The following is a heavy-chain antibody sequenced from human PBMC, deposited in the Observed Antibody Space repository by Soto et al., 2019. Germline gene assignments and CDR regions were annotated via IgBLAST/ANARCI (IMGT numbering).Heavy chain of an antibody. Sequence: EVQVVESGGGLVQPGGSLRLSCAGSGFTFSNYWMHWVRQAPGKGLVWVSRVSGDGSATNYADSVKGRFTISRDNSRNTLFLQMNSLRAEDTAVYYCARGWGDMDVWGQGTTVTVSS. CDR1: GFTFSNYW. J-gene: IGHJ6*02. CDR3: ARGWGDMDV. V-gene: IGHV3-74*01. D-gene: IGHD3-10*01. CDR2: VSGDGSAT.